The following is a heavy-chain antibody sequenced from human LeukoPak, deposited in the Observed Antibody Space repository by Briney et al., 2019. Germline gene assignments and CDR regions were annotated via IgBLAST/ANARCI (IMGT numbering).Heavy chain of an antibody. Sequence: PGGSLRLSCAASGFTFSNVYMSWVRQAPGKGLEWVSAISGSGGSRFTISRDNSKDTLYLQMNSLRAEDTAVYYCAKATDGNSVDYWGQGTTVTVSS. CDR2: ISGSGG. V-gene: IGHV3-23*01. CDR1: GFTFSNVY. CDR3: AKATDGNSVDY. J-gene: IGHJ4*03. D-gene: IGHD4-23*01.